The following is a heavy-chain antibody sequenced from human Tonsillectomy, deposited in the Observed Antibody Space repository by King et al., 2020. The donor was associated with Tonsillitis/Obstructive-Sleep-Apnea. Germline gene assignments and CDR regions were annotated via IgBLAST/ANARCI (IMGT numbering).Heavy chain of an antibody. D-gene: IGHD1-26*01. Sequence: QLQESGPGLVKPSETLSLTCTVSGGSISSSSYYWGWIRQPPGQGLEWIGSIYYSGSTYYNPSLKSRVTISVDTSKNQFSLKLSSVTAADTAVYYCARRSGSLIDYWGQGTLVTVSS. J-gene: IGHJ4*02. CDR1: GGSISSSSYY. CDR3: ARRSGSLIDY. CDR2: IYYSGST. V-gene: IGHV4-39*01.